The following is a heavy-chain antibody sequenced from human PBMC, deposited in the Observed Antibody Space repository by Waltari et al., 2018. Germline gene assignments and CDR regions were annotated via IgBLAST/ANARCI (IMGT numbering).Heavy chain of an antibody. CDR3: ASRYYDSSGYYYDAFDI. CDR2: IYHSGST. J-gene: IGHJ3*02. V-gene: IGHV4-38-2*01. CDR1: GYSISSGYY. Sequence: QVQLQESGPGLVKPSETLSLTCAVSGYSISSGYYWGWIRQPPGKGLEWIGSIYHSGSTYYNPSLKSRVTISVDTSKNQFSLKLSSVTAADTAVYYCASRYYDSSGYYYDAFDIWGQGTMVIVSS. D-gene: IGHD3-22*01.